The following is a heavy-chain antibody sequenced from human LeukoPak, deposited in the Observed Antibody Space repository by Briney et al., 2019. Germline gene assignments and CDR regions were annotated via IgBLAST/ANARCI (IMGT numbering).Heavy chain of an antibody. Sequence: GGSLRLSCAASGFTFSNYWMNWVRRAQGRGLEWEANINQDGRIKYSVGSVMGRFTISRDNAENSLYLQMNSLRDEDTAVYYCARILPGAVGDVLDLWGQGTKVTVTS. J-gene: IGHJ3*01. V-gene: IGHV3-7*01. CDR2: INQDGRIK. CDR1: GFTFSNYW. CDR3: ARILPGAVGDVLDL. D-gene: IGHD6-19*01.